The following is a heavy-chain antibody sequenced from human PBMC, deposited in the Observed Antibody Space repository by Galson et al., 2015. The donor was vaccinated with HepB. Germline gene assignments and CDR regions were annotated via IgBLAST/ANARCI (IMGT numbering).Heavy chain of an antibody. V-gene: IGHV5-10-1*01. J-gene: IGHJ4*02. Sequence: QSGAEVKKPGESLRISCKGSGHSFISYWISWVRQMPGKGLEWMGRIDPSDSYTDYRPSFQGHVTISTDKSISTAYLQWSSLQASDTAMYYCARARKEVYDYVGRTRLFGDWDQGPQVNVST. CDR2: IDPSDSYT. CDR1: GHSFISYW. D-gene: IGHD3-16*01. CDR3: ARARKEVYDYVGRTRLFGD.